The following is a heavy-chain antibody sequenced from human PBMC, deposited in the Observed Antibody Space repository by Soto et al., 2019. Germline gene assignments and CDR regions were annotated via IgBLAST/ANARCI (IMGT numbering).Heavy chain of an antibody. Sequence: GGSLRLSCAASGFTFSSYGMHWVRQAPGKGLEWVAVIWYDGSNKYYADSVKGRFTISRDNSKNTLYLQMNSLRAEDTAVYYCAREIRVVGATLFDYWGQGTLVTVSS. D-gene: IGHD1-26*01. CDR3: AREIRVVGATLFDY. J-gene: IGHJ4*02. V-gene: IGHV3-33*01. CDR1: GFTFSSYG. CDR2: IWYDGSNK.